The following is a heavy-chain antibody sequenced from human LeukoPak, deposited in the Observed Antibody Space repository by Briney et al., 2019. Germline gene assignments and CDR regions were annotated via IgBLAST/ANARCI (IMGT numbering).Heavy chain of an antibody. V-gene: IGHV1-2*02. CDR1: GFTLNGYY. CDR2: INPNSGGA. CDR3: ARDWSGQQLVGGEY. D-gene: IGHD6-13*01. J-gene: IGHJ4*02. Sequence: GASVKVSCKASGFTLNGYYIHWVRQAPGQGLECMGWINPNSGGANYAQKFQGRVTMTRDTSISTAYMELSRLRSDDTAVYYCARDWSGQQLVGGEYWGQGTLVTVSS.